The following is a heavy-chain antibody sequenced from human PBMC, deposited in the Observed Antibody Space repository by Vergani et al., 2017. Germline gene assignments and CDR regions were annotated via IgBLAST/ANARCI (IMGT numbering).Heavy chain of an antibody. CDR3: ARDGGDYYDSSGYYYRLTD. D-gene: IGHD3-22*01. V-gene: IGHV4-39*07. Sequence: QLQLQESGPGLVKPSETLSLTCTVSGGSISSSSYYWGWIRQPPGKGLEWIGSIYYSGSTYYNPSLKSRVTISIDTSKNQFSLKLSSVTAADTAVYYCARDGGDYYDSSGYYYRLTDWGQGTLVTVSS. J-gene: IGHJ4*02. CDR1: GGSISSSSYY. CDR2: IYYSGST.